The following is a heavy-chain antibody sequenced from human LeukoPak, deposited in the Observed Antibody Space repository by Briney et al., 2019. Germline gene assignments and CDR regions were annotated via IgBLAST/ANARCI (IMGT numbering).Heavy chain of an antibody. CDR3: VKGGSGWYPGFEY. V-gene: IGHV3-9*01. J-gene: IGHJ4*02. Sequence: GRSLRLSCAASGFTFDDYAMHWVRQAPGRGLEWVSGITWNSDSIDYADSVKGRFIISRDNAKNSLYLQMNSLRAEDTAVYYCVKGGSGWYPGFEYWGQGALVTVSS. CDR1: GFTFDDYA. D-gene: IGHD6-19*01. CDR2: ITWNSDSI.